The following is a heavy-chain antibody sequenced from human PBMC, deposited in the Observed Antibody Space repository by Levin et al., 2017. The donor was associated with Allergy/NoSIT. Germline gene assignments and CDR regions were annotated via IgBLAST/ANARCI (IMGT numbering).Heavy chain of an antibody. Sequence: GESLKISCKASGYTFTSYYMHWVRQAPGQGLEWMGIINPSGGSTSYAQKFQGRVTMTRDTSTSTVYMELSSLRSEDAAVYYCGYSSGWLSRFDYWGQGTLVTVSS. V-gene: IGHV1-46*01. D-gene: IGHD6-19*01. CDR2: INPSGGST. CDR1: GYTFTSYY. J-gene: IGHJ4*02. CDR3: GYSSGWLSRFDY.